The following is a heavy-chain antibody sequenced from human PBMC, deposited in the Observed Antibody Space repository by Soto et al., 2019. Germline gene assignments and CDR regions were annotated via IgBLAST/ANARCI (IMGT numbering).Heavy chain of an antibody. D-gene: IGHD2-21*02. V-gene: IGHV3-30*19. Sequence: GGSLRLSCVASGFIFSNYGMHWVRQAPGKGLEWVAVISYDGSNKYYADSVKGRFTISRDNSKNTLYLQMNSLRAEDTAVYYCARGSSILAYCGGDCNHSWFDPWGQGTLVTVSS. CDR2: ISYDGSNK. CDR1: GFIFSNYG. J-gene: IGHJ5*02. CDR3: ARGSSILAYCGGDCNHSWFDP.